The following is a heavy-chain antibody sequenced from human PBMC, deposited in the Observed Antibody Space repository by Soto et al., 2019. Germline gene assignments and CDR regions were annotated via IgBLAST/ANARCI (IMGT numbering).Heavy chain of an antibody. J-gene: IGHJ4*02. Sequence: QITLNESGPTPVNPRQTLTLTCTFSGFSLTTSGVGVGWIRQSPGKAPEWLALIYWDGDKSYSPSLKSRLTITKDTSKNQVVLTMADLDPADTATYYCAHRVLRTVFGLVTTTAIYFDFWGQGTPVAVSS. CDR1: GFSLTTSGVG. V-gene: IGHV2-5*02. CDR2: IYWDGDK. D-gene: IGHD3-3*01. CDR3: AHRVLRTVFGLVTTTAIYFDF.